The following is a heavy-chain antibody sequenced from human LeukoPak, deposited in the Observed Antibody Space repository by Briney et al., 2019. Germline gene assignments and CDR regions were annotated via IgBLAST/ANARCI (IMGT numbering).Heavy chain of an antibody. V-gene: IGHV3-21*01. CDR2: ISIGSTYI. CDR1: GFTFSRYS. D-gene: IGHD3-3*01. CDR3: ARGSRLGVVGRDAFDI. Sequence: TGGSLRLSCAASGFTFSRYSLNWVRQAPGKGLEWVSSISIGSTYIYYADSVKGRFTMSRDNAKNSLYLQLNSLRAEDTAVYYCARGSRLGVVGRDAFDIWGQGTMVTVSS. J-gene: IGHJ3*02.